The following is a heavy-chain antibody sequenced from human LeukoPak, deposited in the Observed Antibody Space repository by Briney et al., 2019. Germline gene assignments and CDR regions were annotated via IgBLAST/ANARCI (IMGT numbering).Heavy chain of an antibody. CDR1: GFIFNSHS. CDR2: ISSTSSYR. CDR3: AKDRSGGWAFDI. Sequence: GGSLRLSCAASGFIFNSHSMNWVRQAPGKGLEWVSSISSTSSYRYYADSVKSRFTISRDNAKNTVYLQMNSLRAEDTAVYYCAKDRSGGWAFDIWGQGTMVTVSS. D-gene: IGHD1-26*01. J-gene: IGHJ3*02. V-gene: IGHV3-21*01.